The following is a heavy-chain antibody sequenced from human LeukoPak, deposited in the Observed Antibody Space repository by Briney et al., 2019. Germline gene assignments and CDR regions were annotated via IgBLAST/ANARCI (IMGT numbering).Heavy chain of an antibody. V-gene: IGHV3-7*01. Sequence: PGGSLRLSCAASGFTLSSYAMSCVRQAPGKGLEWVANIKQDGSEKYYVDSVKGRFTISRDNAKNSLYLQMNSLRAEDTAVYCCARDPRIIPADDYFDYWGQGTLVTVSS. J-gene: IGHJ4*02. CDR3: ARDPRIIPADDYFDY. CDR1: GFTLSSYA. CDR2: IKQDGSEK. D-gene: IGHD5-12*01.